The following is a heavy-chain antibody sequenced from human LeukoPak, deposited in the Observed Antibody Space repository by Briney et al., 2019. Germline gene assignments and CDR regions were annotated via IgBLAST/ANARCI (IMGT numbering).Heavy chain of an antibody. V-gene: IGHV3-30*02. CDR1: EFIFSNYD. CDR2: IRYEGRSE. CDR3: ARTRLGTSTSFYFDL. Sequence: GGCLRLSCAASEFIFSNYDMHWVRQAPGKGLEWVTLIRYEGRSEYYSAYMQGRFTVSRDNSKNNLYLNMNNLRPEDTAVYYCARTRLGTSTSFYFDLWGQGTLVTVSS. D-gene: IGHD1-26*01. J-gene: IGHJ4*02.